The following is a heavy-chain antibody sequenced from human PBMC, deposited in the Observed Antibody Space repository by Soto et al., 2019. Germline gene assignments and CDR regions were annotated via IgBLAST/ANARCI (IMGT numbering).Heavy chain of an antibody. CDR3: AKPATIKSYYYGMDV. V-gene: IGHV3-30*18. J-gene: IGHJ6*02. Sequence: QVQLVESGGGVVQPGRSLRLSCAASGFTFSSYGMHWVRQAPGKGLEWVAVISYDGSNKYYADSVKGRFTISRDNSKNTLYLQMNSLRAEDTAVYYCAKPATIKSYYYGMDVWGQGTTVTVSS. CDR1: GFTFSSYG. CDR2: ISYDGSNK. D-gene: IGHD5-12*01.